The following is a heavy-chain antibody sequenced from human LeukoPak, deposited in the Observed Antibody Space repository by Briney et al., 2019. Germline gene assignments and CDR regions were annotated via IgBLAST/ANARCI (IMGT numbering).Heavy chain of an antibody. D-gene: IGHD4-17*01. J-gene: IGHJ4*02. CDR2: IIPIFGTA. V-gene: IGHV1-69*13. CDR3: ARGGETTVTTIDY. CDR1: GGTFSSYA. Sequence: GASVKVSCRASGGTFSSYAISWVRQAPGQGLEWMGGIIPIFGTANYAQKFQGRVPITADESTSTAYMELSSLRSEDTAVYYCARGGETTVTTIDYWGQGTLVTVSS.